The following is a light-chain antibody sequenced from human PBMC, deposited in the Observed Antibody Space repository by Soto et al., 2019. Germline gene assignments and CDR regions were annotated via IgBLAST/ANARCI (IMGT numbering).Light chain of an antibody. CDR2: GES. CDR3: KNSSTPPLT. J-gene: IGKJ4*01. Sequence: VLTQSPGTLSLSPGERATLFCRAGQSVSNSDLAWYQQRPGQAPRLLIYGESIRATGIPDRFSGGGSGKDFNLTMSRMENEDVALYYCKNSSTPPLTFGRGTKA. CDR1: QSVSNSD. V-gene: IGKV3-20*01.